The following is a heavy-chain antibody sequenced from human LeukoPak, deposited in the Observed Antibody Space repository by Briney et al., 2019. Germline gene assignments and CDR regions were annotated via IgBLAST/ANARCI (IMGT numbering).Heavy chain of an antibody. CDR3: ARDRLGGDLTGESLY. V-gene: IGHV1-18*01. J-gene: IGHJ4*02. D-gene: IGHD4-17*01. CDR2: ISAYNGNT. CDR1: GYPFDNFG. Sequence: GAAVKVSGKASGYPFDNFGLTWVRQAPGQGLEWMGWISAYNGNTHYAQKFRGRLTMTTDTSTTTAYLELRSLKSDDTAVYYCARDRLGGDLTGESLYWGQGTLVTVSS.